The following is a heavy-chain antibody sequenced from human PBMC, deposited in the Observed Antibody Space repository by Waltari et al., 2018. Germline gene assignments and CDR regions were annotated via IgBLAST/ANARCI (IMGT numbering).Heavy chain of an antibody. CDR2: IYYSGST. J-gene: IGHJ4*02. CDR1: GASISSHY. V-gene: IGHV4-59*11. D-gene: IGHD3-3*01. Sequence: QLQLQESGPGLVKPSETLSLTCPVSGASISSHYCSWLRQPPGKGLEWIGYIYYSGSTNYNPSLKSRVTISVDTSKNQFSLKLSSVTAADTVVYHCARDQGDDFWSGYYIYWGQGTLVTVSS. CDR3: ARDQGDDFWSGYYIY.